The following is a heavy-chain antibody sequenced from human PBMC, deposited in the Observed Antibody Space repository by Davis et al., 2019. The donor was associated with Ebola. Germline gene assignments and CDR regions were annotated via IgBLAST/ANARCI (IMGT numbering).Heavy chain of an antibody. CDR1: GFTFDDYA. J-gene: IGHJ4*02. D-gene: IGHD2-2*01. Sequence: SLKISCAASGFTFDDYAMHWVRQAPGKGLEWVSGISWNSVSIGYADSVKGRFTISRDNAKNSLYLQMNSLRDEDTAVYYCARTICSTTDCRSLDSWGQGTLVTVSS. V-gene: IGHV3-9*01. CDR2: ISWNSVSI. CDR3: ARTICSTTDCRSLDS.